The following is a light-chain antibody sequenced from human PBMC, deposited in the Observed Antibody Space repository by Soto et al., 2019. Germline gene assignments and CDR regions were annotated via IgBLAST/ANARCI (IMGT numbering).Light chain of an antibody. CDR2: AAS. Sequence: QMTQSPSSLSASVGEKIIIPCRASRDVGSDVRWSQQTPGQATKLLIYAASNLYTGVPSRFSGRRSGTEFTLPISSLQPEDFATYYCKQPPYTFGPGTKVDIK. J-gene: IGKJ3*01. V-gene: IGKV1-17*01. CDR1: RDVGSD. CDR3: KQPPYT.